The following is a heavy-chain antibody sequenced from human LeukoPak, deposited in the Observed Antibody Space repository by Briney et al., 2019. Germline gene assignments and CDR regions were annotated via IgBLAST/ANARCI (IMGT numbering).Heavy chain of an antibody. V-gene: IGHV1-8*01. CDR2: MNPNSGKT. Sequence: ASXXVSCKASGYSFTTYDINWVRQAPGQGLERMGWMNPNSGKTNFAQKFQGRVTMTRNTSISTAYMEVSSLRSEDTAVYYCARGLSPSDYWGQGTLVTVSS. CDR1: GYSFTTYD. J-gene: IGHJ4*02. CDR3: ARGLSPSDY.